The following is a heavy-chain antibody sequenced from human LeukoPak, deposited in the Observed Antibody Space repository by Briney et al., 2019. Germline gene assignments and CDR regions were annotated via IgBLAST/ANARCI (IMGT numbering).Heavy chain of an antibody. V-gene: IGHV3-66*01. CDR3: ARGAGSGWSGDYFDY. J-gene: IGHJ4*02. Sequence: GGSLRLSCAASGFTFSSYWMSWVRQAPGKGLEWVSVIYSGGSTYYADSVKGRFTISRDNSKNTLYLQMNSLRAEDTAVYYCARGAGSGWSGDYFDYWGQGTLVTVSS. CDR2: IYSGGST. CDR1: GFTFSSYW. D-gene: IGHD6-19*01.